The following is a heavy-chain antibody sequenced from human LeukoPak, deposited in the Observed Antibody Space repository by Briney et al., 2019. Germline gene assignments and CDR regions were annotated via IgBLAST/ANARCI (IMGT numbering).Heavy chain of an antibody. CDR1: GGSISSSPYY. J-gene: IGHJ4*02. D-gene: IGHD6-19*01. V-gene: IGHV4-39*01. CDR2: IYYSGST. Sequence: PSETLSLTCTVSGGSISSSPYYWCWIRQPPGKGLEWIGNIYYSGSTYYNPSLKTRVTISVDTSKNPFSLKLTSVTAADTAVYYCARHASVDGNWPRPLDYWGQGSLVTVSS. CDR3: ARHASVDGNWPRPLDY.